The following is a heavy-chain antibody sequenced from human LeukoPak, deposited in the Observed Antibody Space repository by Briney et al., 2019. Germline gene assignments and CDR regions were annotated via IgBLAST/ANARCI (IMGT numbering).Heavy chain of an antibody. Sequence: PGRSLRLSCAASGFTFSSYAMHWVRQAPGKGLEWVAAISYDGSNKYYADSVKGRFTISRDNSKNTLYLQMNSLRAEDTAVYYCASDGSSGWDYYYYGMDVWGQGTTVTVSS. J-gene: IGHJ6*02. D-gene: IGHD6-19*01. CDR2: ISYDGSNK. CDR3: ASDGSSGWDYYYYGMDV. V-gene: IGHV3-30-3*01. CDR1: GFTFSSYA.